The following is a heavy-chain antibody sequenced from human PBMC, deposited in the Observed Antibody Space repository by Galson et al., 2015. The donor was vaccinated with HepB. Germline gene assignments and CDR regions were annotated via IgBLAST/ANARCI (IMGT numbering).Heavy chain of an antibody. Sequence: SLRLSCAASGFTFSTYSMNWVRQAPGKGLEWVSSISSSRSYIYYADSVKGRFTISRDNAKNSLYLQMNSLRAEDTAVYYCARDPSAVGRFDYRGQGTLVTVSS. CDR2: ISSSRSYI. CDR1: GFTFSTYS. V-gene: IGHV3-21*01. J-gene: IGHJ4*02. CDR3: ARDPSAVGRFDY.